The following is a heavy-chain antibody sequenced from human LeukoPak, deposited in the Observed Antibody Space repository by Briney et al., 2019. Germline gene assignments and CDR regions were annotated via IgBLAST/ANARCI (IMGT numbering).Heavy chain of an antibody. J-gene: IGHJ4*02. V-gene: IGHV3-30*02. CDR1: GFTFSSYS. CDR2: IRYDGSNK. D-gene: IGHD3-22*01. Sequence: GGSLRLSCAASGFTFSSYSMHWVRQAPGKGLEWVAFIRYDGSNKYYADSVKGRFTISRDNSKNTLYLQMNSLRAEDTAVYYCARPLDSSGYYYDFWGQGTLVTVSS. CDR3: ARPLDSSGYYYDF.